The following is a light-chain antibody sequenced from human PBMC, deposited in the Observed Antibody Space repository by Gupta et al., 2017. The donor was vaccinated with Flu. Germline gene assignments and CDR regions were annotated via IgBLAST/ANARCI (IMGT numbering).Light chain of an antibody. V-gene: IGKV3-20*01. CDR1: QNVSSRY. CDR3: QQYGSSPWT. J-gene: IGKJ1*01. Sequence: EIVLTQSPGTLSLSPGERATLSCRASQNVSSRYFAWYQQKPGQAPRLLMYSASSRANGIPDRFSGRGSGTDLTLTISRLEPEDFAVYYCQQYGSSPWTFGQGTKVEI. CDR2: SAS.